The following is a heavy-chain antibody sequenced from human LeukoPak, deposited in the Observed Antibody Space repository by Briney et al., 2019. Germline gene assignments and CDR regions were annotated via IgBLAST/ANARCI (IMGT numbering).Heavy chain of an antibody. Sequence: GGSLRLSCAASGFTFSSYSMNWVRQAPGKGLEWVSYISSSSSTIYYADSVKGRFAISRDNAKNSLYLQMNSLRDEDTAVYYCARNSRYYYDSSDANFDYWGQGTLVTVSS. D-gene: IGHD3-22*01. J-gene: IGHJ4*02. V-gene: IGHV3-48*02. CDR3: ARNSRYYYDSSDANFDY. CDR2: ISSSSSTI. CDR1: GFTFSSYS.